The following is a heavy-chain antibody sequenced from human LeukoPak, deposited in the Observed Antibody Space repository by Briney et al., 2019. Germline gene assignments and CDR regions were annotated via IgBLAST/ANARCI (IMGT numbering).Heavy chain of an antibody. J-gene: IGHJ4*02. CDR1: GFTFSSYW. Sequence: GGSLRLSCAASGFTFSSYWMSWVRQAPGKGLEWVSTISNSGDATYYADSVKGRFTISRDNSKNTLYLQMNSLRAEDTAVYYCAKAPPYKKYFDYWGQGTLVTVSS. D-gene: IGHD1-1*01. CDR3: AKAPPYKKYFDY. CDR2: ISNSGDAT. V-gene: IGHV3-23*01.